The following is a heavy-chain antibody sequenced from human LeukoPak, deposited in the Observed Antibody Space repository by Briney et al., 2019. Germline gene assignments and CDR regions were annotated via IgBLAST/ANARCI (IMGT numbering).Heavy chain of an antibody. Sequence: GGSLRLSCAAAGFTFSSYSMSWVRQAPGKGLEWVSRISSGSTYRYYADSVRGQFTISRDNAENSLYLQMNSLRAEDTAVYYCARENTYYSDVSGYHDGPIDYWGQGTLVTVSS. D-gene: IGHD3-22*01. CDR2: ISSGSTYR. CDR1: GFTFSSYS. CDR3: ARENTYYSDVSGYHDGPIDY. V-gene: IGHV3-21*01. J-gene: IGHJ4*02.